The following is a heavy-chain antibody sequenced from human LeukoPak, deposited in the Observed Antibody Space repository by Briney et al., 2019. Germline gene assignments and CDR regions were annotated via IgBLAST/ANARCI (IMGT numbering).Heavy chain of an antibody. Sequence: PSETLSLTCTVSGGSLRNYYWSWIRQPPGKGLEXIGYIYYSGSTNYKSSLKSRITISGDTSKNQISLKLSSVTAADTAVYYCARDSNDSSIPCFDYWGQGSLVTVSS. D-gene: IGHD3-22*01. CDR1: GGSLRNYY. J-gene: IGHJ4*02. CDR3: ARDSNDSSIPCFDY. V-gene: IGHV4-59*01. CDR2: IYYSGST.